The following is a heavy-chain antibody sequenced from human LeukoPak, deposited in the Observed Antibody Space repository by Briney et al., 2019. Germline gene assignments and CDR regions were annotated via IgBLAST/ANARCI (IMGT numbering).Heavy chain of an antibody. J-gene: IGHJ4*02. CDR2: IYSGGST. Sequence: GGSLRLSCAASGFTVSSNYMSWVRQAPGKGLEWVSVIYSGGSTYYADSVKGRFTISRDNSRNTLYLQMNSLRAEDTAVYYCARDLYCSRSNCYTVDYWGQGTLVTVSS. V-gene: IGHV3-53*01. CDR1: GFTVSSNY. CDR3: ARDLYCSRSNCYTVDY. D-gene: IGHD2-2*02.